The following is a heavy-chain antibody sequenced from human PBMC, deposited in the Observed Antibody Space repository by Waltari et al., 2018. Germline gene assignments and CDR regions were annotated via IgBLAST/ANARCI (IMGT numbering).Heavy chain of an antibody. CDR3: ARGGYALGYYYYYYMDV. Sequence: QVQLQQWGAGLLKPSETLSLTCAVYGGSFSGYYWSWIRQPPGKGLEWIGEINHSGSTNYNPSLKSRVTISVDTSKNQFSLKLSSVTAADTAVYYCARGGYALGYYYYYYMDVWGKGTTVTVSS. CDR1: GGSFSGYY. V-gene: IGHV4-34*01. D-gene: IGHD2-15*01. CDR2: INHSGST. J-gene: IGHJ6*03.